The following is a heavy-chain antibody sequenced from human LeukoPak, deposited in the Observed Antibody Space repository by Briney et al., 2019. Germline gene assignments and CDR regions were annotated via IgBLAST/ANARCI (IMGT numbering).Heavy chain of an antibody. D-gene: IGHD5-18*01. Sequence: QTGGSLRLSCAASGFTFSSYWMHWVRQAPGKGLVWVSRINSDGSSTSYADSVKGRFTISRDNAKNSLYLQMNSLRAEDTAVYYCARAGGYGYGAALDYWGQGTLVTVSS. CDR2: INSDGSST. V-gene: IGHV3-74*01. CDR1: GFTFSSYW. J-gene: IGHJ4*02. CDR3: ARAGGYGYGAALDY.